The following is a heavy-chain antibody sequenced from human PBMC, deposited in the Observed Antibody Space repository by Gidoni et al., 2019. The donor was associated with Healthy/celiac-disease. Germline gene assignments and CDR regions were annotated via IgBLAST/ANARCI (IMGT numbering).Heavy chain of an antibody. CDR3: AVPPLYSSGWYGSSEYFQH. D-gene: IGHD6-19*01. J-gene: IGHJ1*01. Sequence: EAQLVQSGAEVKKPGESLKISCKGSGYSFTSYWIGWVRQMPGKGLEWMGIIYLGDSDTRYSPSFQGQVTISADKSISTAYLQWSSLKASDTAMYYCAVPPLYSSGWYGSSEYFQHWGQGTLVTVSP. V-gene: IGHV5-51*01. CDR2: IYLGDSDT. CDR1: GYSFTSYW.